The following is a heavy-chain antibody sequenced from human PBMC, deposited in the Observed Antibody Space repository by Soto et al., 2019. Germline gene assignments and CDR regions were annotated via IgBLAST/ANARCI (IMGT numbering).Heavy chain of an antibody. D-gene: IGHD5-18*01. CDR2: ISAYNGNT. Sequence: VQVSCKASGYTFTSYGISWVRQAPGQGLEWMGWISAYNGNTNYAQKLQGRVTMTTDTSTSTAYMELRSLRSDDTAVYYCARDRGGGYSYGYYYYYGMDVWGQGTTVTVSS. CDR1: GYTFTSYG. J-gene: IGHJ6*02. V-gene: IGHV1-18*04. CDR3: ARDRGGGYSYGYYYYYGMDV.